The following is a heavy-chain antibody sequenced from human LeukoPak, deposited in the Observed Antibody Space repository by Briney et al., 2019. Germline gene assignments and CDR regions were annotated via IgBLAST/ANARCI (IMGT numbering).Heavy chain of an antibody. D-gene: IGHD1-7*01. J-gene: IGHJ4*02. V-gene: IGHV4-59*01. CDR1: GGSISSYY. CDR2: IYYSGST. CDR3: ARLSGTRYYFDY. Sequence: SETLSLTCTVSGGSISSYYWSLIRQPPGKGLEWIGYIYYSGSTNYNPSLKSRVTISVDTSKNQFSLKLSSVTAADTAVYYCARLSGTRYYFDYWGQGTLVTVSS.